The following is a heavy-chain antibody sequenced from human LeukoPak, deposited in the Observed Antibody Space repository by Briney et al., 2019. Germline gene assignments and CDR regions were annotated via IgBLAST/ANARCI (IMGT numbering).Heavy chain of an antibody. Sequence: ASVKVSCKASGYTFTGYYMHWVRQAPGQGLEWMGWINPNSGGTNYAQKFQGRVTMTRDTSISTANMELSRLRSDDTAVYYCARASYYDFGSGYDYWGQGTLVTVSS. V-gene: IGHV1-2*02. J-gene: IGHJ4*02. CDR1: GYTFTGYY. CDR3: ARASYYDFGSGYDY. D-gene: IGHD3-3*01. CDR2: INPNSGGT.